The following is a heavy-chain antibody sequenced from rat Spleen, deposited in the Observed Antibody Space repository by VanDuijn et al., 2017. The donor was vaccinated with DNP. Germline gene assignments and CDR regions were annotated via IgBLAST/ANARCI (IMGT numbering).Heavy chain of an antibody. Sequence: EVQLVESGGGLVQPGRSLKFSCAASGFTFSDYNMAWVRQAPKKGLEWVATISYDGSRTYYRDSVKGRFTISRDNAKSTLYLQMDSLRSEDTATYYCARQDYGYNGYWGQGVMVTVSS. D-gene: IGHD1-9*01. CDR2: ISYDGSRT. V-gene: IGHV5-7*01. CDR3: ARQDYGYNGY. CDR1: GFTFSDYN. J-gene: IGHJ2*01.